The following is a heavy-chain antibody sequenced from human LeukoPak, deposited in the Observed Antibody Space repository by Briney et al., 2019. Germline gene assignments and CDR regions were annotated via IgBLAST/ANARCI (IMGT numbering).Heavy chain of an antibody. V-gene: IGHV3-23*01. D-gene: IGHD2-2*02. J-gene: IGHJ4*02. CDR2: ISNSGDTT. Sequence: PGGSLRLSCTASGFSFRTYNLHWVRQAPGKGLEWISGISNSGDTTYDADSVKGRFTISRDNSKNTLYLQMNSLRAEDTAVYYCAKCPGSANCYTGFDYWGQGTLVTVSS. CDR3: AKCPGSANCYTGFDY. CDR1: GFSFRTYN.